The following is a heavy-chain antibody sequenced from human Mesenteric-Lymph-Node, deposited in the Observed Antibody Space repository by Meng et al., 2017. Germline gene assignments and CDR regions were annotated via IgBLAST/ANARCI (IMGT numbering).Heavy chain of an antibody. CDR2: ISGSGGST. CDR3: APLIAASTVRYLDY. V-gene: IGHV3-23*01. J-gene: IGHJ4*02. CDR1: GFTFSSYF. Sequence: GESLKISCAASGFTFSSYFMHWVRQAPGQGLQWVSAISGSGGSTYYADSVQGRFTITRDNSKNTLYLQMNSLTVEDTAVYYCAPLIAASTVRYLDYWGQGTLVTVSS. D-gene: IGHD4-17*01.